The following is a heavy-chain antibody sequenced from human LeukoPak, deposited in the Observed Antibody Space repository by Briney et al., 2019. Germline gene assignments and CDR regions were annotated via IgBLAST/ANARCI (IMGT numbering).Heavy chain of an antibody. CDR1: GGSFSGYY. V-gene: IGHV4-34*01. CDR3: ARCTYYYDSSGYYYGRYYYYMDV. D-gene: IGHD3-22*01. Sequence: SETLSLTCAVYGGSFSGYYWSWIRQPPGKGLEWIGEINHSGSTNYNPSLKSRVTISVDTSKNQFSLKLSSVTAADTAVYYCARCTYYYDSSGYYYGRYYYYMDVWGKGTTVTVSS. CDR2: INHSGST. J-gene: IGHJ6*03.